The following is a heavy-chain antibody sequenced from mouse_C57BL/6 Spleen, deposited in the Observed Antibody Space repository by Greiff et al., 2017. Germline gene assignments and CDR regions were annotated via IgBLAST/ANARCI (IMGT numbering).Heavy chain of an antibody. V-gene: IGHV1-53*01. Sequence: QVHVKQPGTELVKPGASVKLSCKASGYTFTSYWMHWVKQRPGQGLEWIGNINPSNGGTNYNEQFKSKATLTVDKSSSTAYMQLSSLTSEDSAVYYCAREGISDYYGSSSYWYFDVWGTGTTVTVSS. D-gene: IGHD1-1*01. CDR2: INPSNGGT. CDR3: AREGISDYYGSSSYWYFDV. CDR1: GYTFTSYW. J-gene: IGHJ1*03.